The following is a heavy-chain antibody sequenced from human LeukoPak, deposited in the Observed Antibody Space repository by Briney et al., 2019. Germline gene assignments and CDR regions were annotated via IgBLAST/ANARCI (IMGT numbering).Heavy chain of an antibody. CDR2: IIPIFGTA. J-gene: IGHJ5*02. CDR1: GYTFTSYG. D-gene: IGHD3-22*01. V-gene: IGHV1-69*05. Sequence: SVKVSCKASGYTFTSYGISWVRQAPGQGLEWMGRIIPIFGTANYAQKFQGRVTITTDESTSTAYMELSSLRSEDTAVYYCASADYYDSMGWFDPWGQGTLVTVSS. CDR3: ASADYYDSMGWFDP.